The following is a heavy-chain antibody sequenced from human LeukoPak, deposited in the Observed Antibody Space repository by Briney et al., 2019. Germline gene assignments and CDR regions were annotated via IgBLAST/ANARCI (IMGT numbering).Heavy chain of an antibody. J-gene: IGHJ5*02. CDR2: INAGNGNT. CDR1: GYTFTIYA. D-gene: IGHD1-20*01. V-gene: IGHV1-3*01. CDR3: ARVGGITGMRP. Sequence: ASVKVSCKASGYTFTIYAMHWVRQAPGQRLEWMGWINAGNGNTKYSQKFQGRVTITRDTSASTAYMELSSLRSEDTAVYYCARVGGITGMRPWGQGTLVTVSS.